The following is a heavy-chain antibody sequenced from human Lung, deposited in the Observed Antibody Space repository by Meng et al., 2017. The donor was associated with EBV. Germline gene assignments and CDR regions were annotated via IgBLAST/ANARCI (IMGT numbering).Heavy chain of an antibody. CDR1: GGSISSNC. Sequence: QRKQAGPGLVKPSESWSLPCPVFGGSISSNCGGCIGQRPGKGLEWIGYTSYSGSTNYNPSLKSRVSISVDTSKTQFSLKLSSVTAADTAVYYCVRAFSPSPYSSSSSSFPRFAYWGQGTLVTVSS. CDR2: TSYSGST. J-gene: IGHJ4*02. V-gene: IGHV4-59*12. CDR3: VRAFSPSPYSSSSSSFPRFAY. D-gene: IGHD6-13*01.